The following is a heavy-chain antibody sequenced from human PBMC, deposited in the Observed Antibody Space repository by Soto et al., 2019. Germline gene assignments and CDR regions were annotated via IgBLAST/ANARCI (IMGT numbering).Heavy chain of an antibody. CDR2: INTGNGDT. CDR3: ARGLTRLDY. CDR1: GYSFTHFE. J-gene: IGHJ4*02. D-gene: IGHD7-27*01. Sequence: QVQLVQSGPEVKQPGASVRISCQASGYSFTHFEMRWVRQAPGQRLEWMGWINTGNGDTKYSQKFQGRVTFTRDTSASTAYLDLDGLTSDDTSFYFCARGLTRLDYWGQGTLVTVSS. V-gene: IGHV1-3*04.